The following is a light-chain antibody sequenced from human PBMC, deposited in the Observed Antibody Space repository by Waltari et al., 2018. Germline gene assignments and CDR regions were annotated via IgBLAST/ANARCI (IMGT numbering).Light chain of an antibody. J-gene: IGKJ1*01. CDR2: KVS. CDR3: MQGTHWPPWT. Sequence: VVVTQSPLSLAVTLGQSASISCRSSQSLVHSDGDTYLHWFQQRPGQSPRRLIYKVSNRDSGVPDRFSGSGSDTEFTLKSSRVEAEDVGVYFCMQGTHWPPWTFGQGTKVEIK. V-gene: IGKV2-30*02. CDR1: QSLVHSDGDTY.